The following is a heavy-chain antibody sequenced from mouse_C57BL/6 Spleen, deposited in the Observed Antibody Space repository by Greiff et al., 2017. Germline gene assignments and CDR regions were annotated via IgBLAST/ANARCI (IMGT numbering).Heavy chain of an antibody. J-gene: IGHJ4*01. CDR2: INPGSGGT. CDR1: GYAFTNYL. V-gene: IGHV1-54*01. D-gene: IGHD1-1*01. Sequence: QVQLKESGAELVRPGTSVKVSCKASGYAFTNYLIEWVKQRPGQGLEWIGVINPGSGGTNYNEKFKGKATLTADKSSSTAYMQLSSLTSEDSAVYFCGFYYYGSSYAMDYWGQGTSVTVSS. CDR3: GFYYYGSSYAMDY.